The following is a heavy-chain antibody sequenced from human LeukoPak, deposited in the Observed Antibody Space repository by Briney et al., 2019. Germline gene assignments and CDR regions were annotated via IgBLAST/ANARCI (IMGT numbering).Heavy chain of an antibody. J-gene: IGHJ6*03. CDR2: IYSGGST. Sequence: GGSLRLSCAASGFTVSSNYMSWVRQAPGKGLEWVSVIYSGGSTYYADSVKGRFTISRDNSKNTLYLQMNSLRAEDTAVYYCARDEGGSRYYYYYMDVWGKGTTVTVSS. CDR3: ARDEGGSRYYYYYMDV. D-gene: IGHD2-15*01. CDR1: GFTVSSNY. V-gene: IGHV3-66*02.